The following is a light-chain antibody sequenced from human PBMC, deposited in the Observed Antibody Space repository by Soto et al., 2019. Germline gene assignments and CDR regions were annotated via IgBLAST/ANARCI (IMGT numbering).Light chain of an antibody. CDR2: GNS. J-gene: IGLJ2*01. Sequence: SVLTQPPSVSGAPGQRVTISCTGSSSNIGAGYDVHWYQQLPGTAPKLLIYGNSNRPSGVPDRFSGSKSGTSASLAITGLQAEDEADYYCQSYDSSLSGSFGGGTKLTVL. V-gene: IGLV1-40*01. CDR1: SSNIGAGYD. CDR3: QSYDSSLSGS.